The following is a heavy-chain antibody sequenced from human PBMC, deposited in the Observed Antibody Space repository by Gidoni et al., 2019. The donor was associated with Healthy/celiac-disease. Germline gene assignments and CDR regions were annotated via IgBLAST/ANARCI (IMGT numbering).Heavy chain of an antibody. CDR3: ARDAFDI. V-gene: IGHV1-69*04. CDR2: IIPILGIA. Sequence: QVQLVQSGAEVMKPGSSVQVSCKASGGTFSSYAISWVRQAPGQGLEWMGRIIPILGIANYAQKFQGRVTITADKSTSTAYMERSSLRSEDTAVYYCARDAFDIWGQGTMVTVSS. CDR1: GGTFSSYA. J-gene: IGHJ3*02.